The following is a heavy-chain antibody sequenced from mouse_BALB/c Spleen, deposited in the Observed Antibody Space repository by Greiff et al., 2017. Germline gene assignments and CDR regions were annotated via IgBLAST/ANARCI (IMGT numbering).Heavy chain of an antibody. D-gene: IGHD2-1*01. Sequence: VKLVESGPGLVQPSQSLSITCTVSGFSLTSYGVHWVRQSPGKGLEWLGVIWSGGSTDYNAAFISRLSISKDNSKSQVFFKMNSLQANDTAIYYCARKGDYGNYAWFAYWGQGTLVTVSA. V-gene: IGHV2-2*02. CDR1: GFSLTSYG. J-gene: IGHJ3*01. CDR3: ARKGDYGNYAWFAY. CDR2: IWSGGST.